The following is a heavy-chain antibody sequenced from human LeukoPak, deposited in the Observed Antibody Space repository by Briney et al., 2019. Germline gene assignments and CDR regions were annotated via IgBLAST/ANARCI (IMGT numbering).Heavy chain of an antibody. CDR2: ISTSGGFS. V-gene: IGHV3-23*01. Sequence: GGSLRLSCAASGFTFSSYAMSWVRQAPGRGLEWVSTISTSGGFSYYADSVKGRFTISRDDSKNTVFLLLNSLRGEDTAIYYCASVRLGWGQGTLVTVSS. CDR1: GFTFSSYA. D-gene: IGHD6-6*01. CDR3: ASVRLG. J-gene: IGHJ4*02.